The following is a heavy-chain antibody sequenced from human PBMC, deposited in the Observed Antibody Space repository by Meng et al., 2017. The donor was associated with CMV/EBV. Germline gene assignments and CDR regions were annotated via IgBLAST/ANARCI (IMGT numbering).Heavy chain of an antibody. D-gene: IGHD6-19*01. CDR1: GFTFSDYY. V-gene: IGHV3-11*01. J-gene: IGHJ6*02. CDR3: ARDRAGAAGSTGYYGMDV. CDR2: ISSSGSTI. Sequence: GGSLILSCAASGFTFSDYYMSWIRQAPGKGLEWVSYISSSGSTIYYADSVKGRFTISRDNAKNSLYLQMNSLRAEDTAVYYCARDRAGAAGSTGYYGMDVWGQGTTVTVSS.